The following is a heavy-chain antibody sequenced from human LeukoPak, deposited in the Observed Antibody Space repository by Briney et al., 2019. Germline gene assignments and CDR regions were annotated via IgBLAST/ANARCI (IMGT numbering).Heavy chain of an antibody. CDR2: IYHSGST. D-gene: IGHD1-26*01. CDR3: ARRAVVGATVLNYYYYYMDV. V-gene: IGHV4-34*01. Sequence: PSETLSLTCAVYGGSFSGYYWSWIRQPPGRGLEWIGEIYHSGSTNYNPSLKSRVTISVDKSKNQFSLKLSSVTAADTAVYYCARRAVVGATVLNYYYYYMDVWGKGTTVTVSS. CDR1: GGSFSGYY. J-gene: IGHJ6*03.